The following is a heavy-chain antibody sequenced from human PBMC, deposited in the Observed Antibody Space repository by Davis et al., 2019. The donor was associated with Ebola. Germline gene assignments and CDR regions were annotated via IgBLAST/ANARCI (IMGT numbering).Heavy chain of an antibody. D-gene: IGHD3-22*01. Sequence: SETLSLTCTVSGGSISSYYWSWIRQPPGKGLEWIGYIYYSGSTNYNPSLKSRVTISVDTSKNQFSLKLSSVTAADTAVYYCARGWYYYDSSGYYRYWGQGTLVTVSS. CDR3: ARGWYYYDSSGYYRY. V-gene: IGHV4-59*12. J-gene: IGHJ4*02. CDR1: GGSISSYY. CDR2: IYYSGST.